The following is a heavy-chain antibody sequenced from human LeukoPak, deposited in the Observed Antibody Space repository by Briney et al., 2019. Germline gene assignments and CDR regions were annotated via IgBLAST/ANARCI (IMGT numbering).Heavy chain of an antibody. CDR1: GGSISSSSYY. V-gene: IGHV4-39*01. CDR2: IYYSGST. J-gene: IGHJ4*02. D-gene: IGHD3-10*01. Sequence: SETLSLTCTVSGGSISSSSYYWGWIRQPPGKGLEWIENIYYSGSTYYNPSLKSRVTISVDTSKNQFSLKLSSVTAADTAVYYCATSKLQLFPFDYWGQGTLVTVSS. CDR3: ATSKLQLFPFDY.